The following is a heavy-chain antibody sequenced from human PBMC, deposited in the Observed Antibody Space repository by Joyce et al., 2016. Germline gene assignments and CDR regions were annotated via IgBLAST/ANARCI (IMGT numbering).Heavy chain of an antibody. J-gene: IGHJ4*02. V-gene: IGHV1-8*01. Sequence: QVQLVQSGAAVKKPGASVRVPCKASGFTLNSYDINWVRQATGQGLGWMGWVNPTSGNTGYAQKFQGRVTMTWGTSISTAYMELSSLRSEDTAVYYCARGGNLLDYWGRGTLVTVSS. CDR2: VNPTSGNT. CDR3: ARGGNLLDY. D-gene: IGHD1-14*01. CDR1: GFTLNSYD.